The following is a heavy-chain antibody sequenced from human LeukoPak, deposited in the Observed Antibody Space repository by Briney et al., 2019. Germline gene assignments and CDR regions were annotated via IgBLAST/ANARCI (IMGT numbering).Heavy chain of an antibody. V-gene: IGHV4-4*07. CDR1: GGSISTY. CDR2: IYSSGST. CDR3: ARDADYYDSSGYDY. J-gene: IGHJ4*02. Sequence: SEARSLTCTVPGGSISTYWSWIRQPAGKGLEWIGRIYSSGSTNYNPSLKSRVTMSVDTSKNQFSLKLSSVTAADTAVYYCARDADYYDSSGYDYWGQGTLVTVSS. D-gene: IGHD3-22*01.